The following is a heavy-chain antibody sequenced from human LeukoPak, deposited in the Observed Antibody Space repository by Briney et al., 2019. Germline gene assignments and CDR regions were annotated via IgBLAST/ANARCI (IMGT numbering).Heavy chain of an antibody. Sequence: GGSLRLSCAVSGLTFSNLKMNWVRQAPGKGLEWVSVIYSGGSTYYADSVKGRFTVSRDNARNSLYLQMNSLRAEDTALYYCAKDKEVAMVRGVITFFDYWGQGILVTVSS. CDR1: GLTFSNLK. CDR3: AKDKEVAMVRGVITFFDY. D-gene: IGHD3-10*01. CDR2: IYSGGST. J-gene: IGHJ4*02. V-gene: IGHV3-53*05.